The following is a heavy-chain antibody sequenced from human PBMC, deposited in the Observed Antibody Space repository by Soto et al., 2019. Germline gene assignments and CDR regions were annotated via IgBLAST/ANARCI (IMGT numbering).Heavy chain of an antibody. J-gene: IGHJ5*02. D-gene: IGHD6-19*01. CDR2: FYSSGSI. CDR1: GYSITAGGYY. CDR3: ARMYSSGSGWFHP. V-gene: IGHV4-31*03. Sequence: SETLSLTCFVSGYSITAGGYYWSWIRHHPGKGLEWIGSFYSSGSIIYNPSLGSRVSISGDTSSNQFSMSLTSVTAADTARYYCARMYSSGSGWFHPWGQGTLVTVSS.